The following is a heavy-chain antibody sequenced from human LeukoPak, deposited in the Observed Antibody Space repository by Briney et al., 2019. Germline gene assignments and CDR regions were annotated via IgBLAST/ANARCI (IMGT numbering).Heavy chain of an antibody. CDR3: AKGGSVGVGYWYYLDD. D-gene: IGHD2-8*02. CDR1: GFTFNYYA. J-gene: IGHJ4*02. Sequence: EGSLRLSWAASGFTFNYYAISWVRQAPGKGLEWASVVSGGGGSSYYADSVKGRFTISRDNSKNTLYLQMNSLRAEDTAVYYSAKGGSVGVGYWYYLDDWGQGTLVTVSS. V-gene: IGHV3-23*01. CDR2: VSGGGGSS.